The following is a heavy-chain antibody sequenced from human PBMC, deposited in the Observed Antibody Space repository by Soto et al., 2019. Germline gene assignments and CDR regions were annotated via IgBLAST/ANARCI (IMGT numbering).Heavy chain of an antibody. CDR2: ISAYNGNT. V-gene: IGHV1-18*01. CDR3: ARVNYYDSSGYYWAWFDP. D-gene: IGHD3-22*01. J-gene: IGHJ5*02. Sequence: ASVKVSCKASGYTFTSYGISWVRQAPGQGLEWMGWISAYNGNTNYAQKLQGRVTMTTDTSTSTAYMELRSLRSDDTAVYYCARVNYYDSSGYYWAWFDPWGQGTLVTVSS. CDR1: GYTFTSYG.